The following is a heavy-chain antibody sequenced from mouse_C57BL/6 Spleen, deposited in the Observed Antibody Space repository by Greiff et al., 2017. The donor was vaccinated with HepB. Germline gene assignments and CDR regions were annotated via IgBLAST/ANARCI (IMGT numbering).Heavy chain of an antibody. CDR1: GYTFTSYW. Sequence: QVQLQQPGAELVKPGASVKLSCKASGYTFTSYWMHWVKQRPGQGLEWIGMIHPNSGSTNYNEKFKSKATLTVDKSSSTAYMQLRSLASEDSAVYYCAKLTGTAYWGQGTTLTVSS. CDR3: AKLTGTAY. J-gene: IGHJ2*01. V-gene: IGHV1-64*01. D-gene: IGHD4-1*01. CDR2: IHPNSGST.